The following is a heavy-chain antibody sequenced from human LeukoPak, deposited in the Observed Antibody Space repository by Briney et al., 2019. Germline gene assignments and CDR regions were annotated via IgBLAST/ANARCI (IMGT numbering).Heavy chain of an antibody. Sequence: GESLKISCKGSGYSFTSYWIGWVRQMPGKGLEWMEIIYPGDSDTRYSPSFQGQVTISADKSISTAYLQWSSLKASDTAMYYCARFGSTVIRGVDYWGQGTLVTVSS. CDR3: ARFGSTVIRGVDY. CDR1: GYSFTSYW. J-gene: IGHJ4*02. CDR2: IYPGDSDT. V-gene: IGHV5-51*01. D-gene: IGHD4-17*01.